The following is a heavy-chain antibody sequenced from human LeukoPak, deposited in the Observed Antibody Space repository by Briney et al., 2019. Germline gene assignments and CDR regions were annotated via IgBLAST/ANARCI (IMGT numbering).Heavy chain of an antibody. CDR2: IYYSGTT. V-gene: IGHV4-39*07. CDR3: ARATYYYGSGSSTWDY. J-gene: IGHJ4*02. Sequence: PSETLSLTCTVSGGSITSSSYYWGWIRQPPGKGLEWIGTIYYSGTTYYNPSLKSRVTISVDTSKNQFSLKLSSVTAADTAVYYCARATYYYGSGSSTWDYWGQGTLVTVSS. D-gene: IGHD3-10*01. CDR1: GGSITSSSYY.